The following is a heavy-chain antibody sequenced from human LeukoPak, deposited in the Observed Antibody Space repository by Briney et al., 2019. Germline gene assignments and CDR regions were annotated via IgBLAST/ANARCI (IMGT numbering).Heavy chain of an antibody. Sequence: ASAKVSCKASGYTFISYQMRWVRQAPGQGLEWMGIINPSGGSTSYAQRFQGRVTMTRDTSTSTVYMELSSLRSEDTAVYYCARDSGYDGDYWGQGTLVTVSS. CDR3: ARDSGYDGDY. V-gene: IGHV1-46*01. CDR1: GYTFISYQ. D-gene: IGHD5-12*01. J-gene: IGHJ4*02. CDR2: INPSGGST.